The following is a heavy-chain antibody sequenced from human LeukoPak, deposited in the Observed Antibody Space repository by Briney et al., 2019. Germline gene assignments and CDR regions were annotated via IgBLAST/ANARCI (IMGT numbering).Heavy chain of an antibody. Sequence: GESLKISCKGSGYSFTSYWIGWVRQMPGKGLEWRGIIYPGDSDTRYSPSFQGQVTISADKSISTAYLQWSSLKASDTAMYYCARSYCSSTSCSPNFDYWGQGTLFTVSS. CDR3: ARSYCSSTSCSPNFDY. CDR1: GYSFTSYW. CDR2: IYPGDSDT. D-gene: IGHD2-2*01. V-gene: IGHV5-51*01. J-gene: IGHJ4*02.